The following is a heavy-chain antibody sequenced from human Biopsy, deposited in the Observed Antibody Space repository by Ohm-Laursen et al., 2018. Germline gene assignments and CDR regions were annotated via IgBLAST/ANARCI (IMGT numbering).Heavy chain of an antibody. J-gene: IGHJ5*01. Sequence: SLRLSCAASGISFSRSAMNWVRQAPGKGLEWVSTITSSGGSTYFADSVKGRFTISRDNSKNRLYLQMNSLRGEDTAVYYCAKQGATILSPFDSWGQGTLVAVSS. CDR3: AKQGATILSPFDS. CDR2: ITSSGGST. V-gene: IGHV3-23*01. D-gene: IGHD3-9*01. CDR1: GISFSRSA.